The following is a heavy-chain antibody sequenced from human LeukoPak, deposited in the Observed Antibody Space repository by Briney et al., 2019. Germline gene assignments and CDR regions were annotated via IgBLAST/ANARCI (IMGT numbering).Heavy chain of an antibody. CDR3: ARDLTLGYCSSTSCLSPYYYYGMDV. V-gene: IGHV3-21*01. J-gene: IGHJ6*02. D-gene: IGHD2-2*01. CDR2: ISSSSSYI. CDR1: GFTLSSNS. Sequence: GGSLRLSCAASGFTLSSNSMNWVRQAPGKGLEWVSSISSSSSYIYYADSVKGRFTISRDNARNSLYLQMNSLRAEDTAVYYCARDLTLGYCSSTSCLSPYYYYGMDVWGQGTTVTVSS.